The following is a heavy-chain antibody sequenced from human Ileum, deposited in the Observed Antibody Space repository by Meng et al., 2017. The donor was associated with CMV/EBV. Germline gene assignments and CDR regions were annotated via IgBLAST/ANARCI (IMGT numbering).Heavy chain of an antibody. J-gene: IGHJ4*02. Sequence: GESLKISCAASGFTFSIYWMSWVRQTPGKGLEWVANIKQDGSEKYYADSVKGRFTISRDNTKNSVHLQMNSLRAEDTAVYYCVREGTYAGGFEYWGQGTLVTVSS. V-gene: IGHV3-7*01. CDR3: VREGTYAGGFEY. D-gene: IGHD1-14*01. CDR2: IKQDGSEK. CDR1: GFTFSIYW.